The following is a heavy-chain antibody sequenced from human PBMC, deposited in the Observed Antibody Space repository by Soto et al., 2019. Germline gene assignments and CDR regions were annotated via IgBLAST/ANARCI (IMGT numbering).Heavy chain of an antibody. CDR3: AKDKPDRYCTNGVCSPYYYYYGMDV. CDR1: GYIFTDYY. CDR2: ISPKSGSA. D-gene: IGHD2-8*01. V-gene: IGHV1-2*02. Sequence: ASVKVSCKASGYIFTDYYIHWVRQAPGQGLEWMGWISPKSGSANFAQRCQGRVSMTRDTSSTTAYMELRRLKSDDTAVYYCAKDKPDRYCTNGVCSPYYYYYGMDVWGQGTTVTVSS. J-gene: IGHJ6*02.